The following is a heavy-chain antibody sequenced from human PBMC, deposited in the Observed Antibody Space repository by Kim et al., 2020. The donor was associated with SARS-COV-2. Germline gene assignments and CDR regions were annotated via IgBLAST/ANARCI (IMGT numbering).Heavy chain of an antibody. CDR3: AKDPSQVQLERHFDY. V-gene: IGHV3-23*01. CDR1: GFTFSSYA. CDR2: ISGSGGST. Sequence: GGSLRLSCAASGFTFSSYAMSWVRQAPGKGLEWVSAISGSGGSTYYADSVKGRFTISRDNSKNTLYLQMNSLRAEDTAVYYCAKDPSQVQLERHFDYWGQGTLVTVSS. D-gene: IGHD1-1*01. J-gene: IGHJ4*02.